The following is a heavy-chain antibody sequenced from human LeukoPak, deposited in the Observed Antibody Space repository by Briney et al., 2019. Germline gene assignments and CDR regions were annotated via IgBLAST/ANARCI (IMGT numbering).Heavy chain of an antibody. V-gene: IGHV3-9*01. Sequence: GRSLRLSCAASGFTFGDYAMHWVRQAPGKGLEWVSGINWKSNNIGYTDSVKGRFTISRDNAKNSLYLQMNSLRTEDTALYYCARDRAGYFYAMDVWGQGTSVTVSS. D-gene: IGHD6-13*01. CDR3: ARDRAGYFYAMDV. CDR2: INWKSNNI. J-gene: IGHJ6*02. CDR1: GFTFGDYA.